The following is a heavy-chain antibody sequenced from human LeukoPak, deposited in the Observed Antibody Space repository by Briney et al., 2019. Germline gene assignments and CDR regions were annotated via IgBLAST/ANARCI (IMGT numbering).Heavy chain of an antibody. Sequence: GGSLRLSCAASGFTFSSYIMNWVRQAPGKGLEWVSYISSSSSTIYYADSVKGRFTISRDNAKNSLYLQMNSLRAEDTAVYYCARDPWGAVAGVDPWGQGTLVTVSS. D-gene: IGHD6-19*01. CDR1: GFTFSSYI. V-gene: IGHV3-48*01. CDR3: ARDPWGAVAGVDP. J-gene: IGHJ5*02. CDR2: ISSSSSTI.